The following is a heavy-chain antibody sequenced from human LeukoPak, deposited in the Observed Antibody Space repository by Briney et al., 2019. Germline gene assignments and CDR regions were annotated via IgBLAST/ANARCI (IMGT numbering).Heavy chain of an antibody. J-gene: IGHJ5*02. Sequence: SETLSLTCAVSGGSISSGGYSWSWIRQPPGKGLEWIGYIYHSGSTYYNPSLKSRVTISVDRSKNQFSLKLSSVTAADTAVYYCARSHSSGWYNWFDPWGQGTLVTVSS. CDR2: IYHSGST. D-gene: IGHD6-19*01. CDR1: GGSISSGGYS. V-gene: IGHV4-30-2*01. CDR3: ARSHSSGWYNWFDP.